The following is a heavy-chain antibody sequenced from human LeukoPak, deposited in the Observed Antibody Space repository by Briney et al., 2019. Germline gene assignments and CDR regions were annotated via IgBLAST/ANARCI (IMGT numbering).Heavy chain of an antibody. D-gene: IGHD3-10*01. CDR2: IYYSGST. J-gene: IGHJ3*02. V-gene: IGHV4-31*03. Sequence: SQTLSLTCTVSGGSISSGGYYWSWIRQHPGKGLEWIGYIYYSGSTYYNPSLKSRVTISVDTSKNQFSLKLSSVTAADTAVYYCAREPFMVRGVHGAFDIWGQGTMVTVSS. CDR1: GGSISSGGYY. CDR3: AREPFMVRGVHGAFDI.